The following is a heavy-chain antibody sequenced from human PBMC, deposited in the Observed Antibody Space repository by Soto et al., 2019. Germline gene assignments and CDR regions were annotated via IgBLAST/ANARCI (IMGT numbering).Heavy chain of an antibody. CDR1: GGSISSGGYS. J-gene: IGHJ4*02. CDR3: ARENTAMDTVDY. CDR2: IYHSGST. V-gene: IGHV4-30-2*01. D-gene: IGHD5-18*01. Sequence: SETLSLTCAVSGGSISSGGYSWSWIRQPPGKGLEWIGYIYHSGSTYYNPSLKSRVTISVDRSKNQFSLKLSSVTAADTAVYYCARENTAMDTVDYWGQGTLVTVSS.